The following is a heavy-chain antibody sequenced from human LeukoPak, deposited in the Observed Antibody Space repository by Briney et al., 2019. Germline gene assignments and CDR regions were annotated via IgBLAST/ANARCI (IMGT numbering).Heavy chain of an antibody. Sequence: GGSLRLSCAASGFTFSSYEMNWVRQAPGKGLEWVSYISSSSSYIYYADSVKGRFTISRDNAKNSLYLQMNSLRAEDTAVYYCARISAGWNFDYWGQGTLVTVSS. CDR3: ARISAGWNFDY. V-gene: IGHV3-21*05. J-gene: IGHJ4*02. CDR1: GFTFSSYE. D-gene: IGHD1-1*01. CDR2: ISSSSSYI.